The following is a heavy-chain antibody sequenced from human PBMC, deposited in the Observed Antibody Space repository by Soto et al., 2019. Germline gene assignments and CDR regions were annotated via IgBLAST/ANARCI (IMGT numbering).Heavy chain of an antibody. CDR3: SQAEGFNYDILTGPVY. CDR2: ISGSCGST. D-gene: IGHD3-9*01. J-gene: IGHJ4*01. CDR1: EWTCRSYA. Sequence: LRDSCGAGEWTCRSYARSRVRKXKXXWLEWVSAISGSCGSTYYADSLKGRFTISRDNSKNTLYLQMNSLRAEDTAVYYCSQAEGFNYDILTGPVYRRHGTL. V-gene: IGHV3-23*01.